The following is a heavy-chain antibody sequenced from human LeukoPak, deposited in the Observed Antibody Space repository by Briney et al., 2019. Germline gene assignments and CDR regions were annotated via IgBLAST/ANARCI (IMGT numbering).Heavy chain of an antibody. V-gene: IGHV4-4*02. Sequence: SETLSLTCAVSGVSISSSNWWSWVRQPPGKGLEWIGYIYYSGSTNYNPSLKSRVTISVDTSKNQFSLKLSSVTAADTAVYYCAREVRDTAMVIVWFDPWGQGTLVTVSS. CDR2: IYYSGST. D-gene: IGHD5-18*01. J-gene: IGHJ5*02. CDR3: AREVRDTAMVIVWFDP. CDR1: GVSISSSNW.